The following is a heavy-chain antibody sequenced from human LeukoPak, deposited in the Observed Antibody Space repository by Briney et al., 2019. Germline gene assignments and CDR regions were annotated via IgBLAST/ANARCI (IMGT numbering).Heavy chain of an antibody. V-gene: IGHV4-59*01. Sequence: PSETLSLTCTVSGGSISSYYWSWIRQPPGKGLEWIGYIYYSGSTNYNPSLKSRVTISVDTSKNQFSLKLSSVTAADTAVYYCARGSGSSWYGRRYYFDYWGQGTLVTVSS. CDR1: GGSISSYY. D-gene: IGHD6-13*01. CDR2: IYYSGST. CDR3: ARGSGSSWYGRRYYFDY. J-gene: IGHJ4*02.